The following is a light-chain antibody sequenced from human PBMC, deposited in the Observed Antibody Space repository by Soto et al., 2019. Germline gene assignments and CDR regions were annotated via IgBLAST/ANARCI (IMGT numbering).Light chain of an antibody. Sequence: EIVLTQSPVTLSLSPGESATLSCRASESVNSAYLAWYQHRPAQAPRLLIYGAPSRATGVPDRFSGSGSGTEFTLTITRLEPADFALYYCQQYGYSPWTFGLGTKVDIK. V-gene: IGKV3-20*01. CDR2: GAP. CDR1: ESVNSAY. CDR3: QQYGYSPWT. J-gene: IGKJ1*01.